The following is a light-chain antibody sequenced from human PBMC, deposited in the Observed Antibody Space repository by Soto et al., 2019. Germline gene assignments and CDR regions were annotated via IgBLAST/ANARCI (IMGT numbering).Light chain of an antibody. CDR2: GAS. Sequence: EIVMTQSPATLSVSPGERASLSCRASQSVGSNLAWYQQTAGQAPRLLIYGASTRATGIPARFSGSGSGTEFTPTICSLQSEDCAVYSCQQYTNWPYTFGQGTKLEIK. J-gene: IGKJ2*01. V-gene: IGKV3-15*01. CDR3: QQYTNWPYT. CDR1: QSVGSN.